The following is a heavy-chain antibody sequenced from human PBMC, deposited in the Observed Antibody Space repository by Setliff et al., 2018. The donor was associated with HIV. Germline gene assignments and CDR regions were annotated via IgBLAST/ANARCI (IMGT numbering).Heavy chain of an antibody. CDR1: GGSISSSNW. Sequence: SETLSLTCAVSGGSISSSNWWSWVRQPPGKGLEWIGEIYHSGTTNYNTSLKSRVTISGDTSKEQFSLKLSSVTAADTAVYYCARDRRSIFGVDTKNWFDPWGQGTLVTVSS. D-gene: IGHD3-3*01. J-gene: IGHJ5*02. CDR2: IYHSGTT. CDR3: ARDRRSIFGVDTKNWFDP. V-gene: IGHV4-4*02.